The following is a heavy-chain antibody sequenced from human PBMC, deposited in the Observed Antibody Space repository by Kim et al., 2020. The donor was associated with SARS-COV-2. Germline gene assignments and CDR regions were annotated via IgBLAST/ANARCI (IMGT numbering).Heavy chain of an antibody. Sequence: GGSLRLSCAASGFSFSSYWMNWVRQAPGKGLERVAKIKQDGSEKTYLDSVKGRFTISRDNAKNSLDLHMNSLRAEDTSVYYCVRSGYYYGMDVWGQGTTVIVSS. CDR2: IKQDGSEK. CDR1: GFSFSSYW. CDR3: VRSGYYYGMDV. V-gene: IGHV3-7*01. J-gene: IGHJ6*02.